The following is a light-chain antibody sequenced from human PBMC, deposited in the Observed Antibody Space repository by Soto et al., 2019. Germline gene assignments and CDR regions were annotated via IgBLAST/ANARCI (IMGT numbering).Light chain of an antibody. Sequence: EIELTQSPATLSLSPGERATLSCRASQSVSSFLVWYQQKPGQAPRLLIYGASSRATGIPNRFSGSGSGTDFTLTISRLEPEDFAVYYCQQYGSSSWTFGQGTKVDIK. J-gene: IGKJ1*01. CDR1: QSVSSF. CDR3: QQYGSSSWT. CDR2: GAS. V-gene: IGKV3-20*01.